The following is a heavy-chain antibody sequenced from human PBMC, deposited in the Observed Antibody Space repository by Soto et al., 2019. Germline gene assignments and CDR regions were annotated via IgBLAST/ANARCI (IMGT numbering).Heavy chain of an antibody. J-gene: IGHJ5*02. CDR2: IFARDFDV. Sequence: PGESLKISCQTSGYTFTNYWIGWVRQMPGGGLEWLGIIFARDFDVRYSPSFEGQVTISADRSTATAFLQWRCREASDSALYCGARLVSLLQPIDAWGQGTPVTVSS. V-gene: IGHV5-51*01. CDR3: ARLVSLLQPIDA. CDR1: GYTFTNYW. D-gene: IGHD4-4*01.